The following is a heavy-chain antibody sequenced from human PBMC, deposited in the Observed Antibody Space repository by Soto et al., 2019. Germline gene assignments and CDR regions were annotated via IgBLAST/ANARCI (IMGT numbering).Heavy chain of an antibody. CDR3: ARGEHVDTAMVTNAFDI. Sequence: QVQLVQSGAEVQKPGSSVKVSCKASGGTFSSYAISWVRQAPGQGLEWMGGIIPIFGTANYAQKFQGRVTITADESTSTAYMELSSLRSEDTAVYYCARGEHVDTAMVTNAFDIWGQGTMVTVSS. V-gene: IGHV1-69*01. D-gene: IGHD5-18*01. CDR1: GGTFSSYA. CDR2: IIPIFGTA. J-gene: IGHJ3*02.